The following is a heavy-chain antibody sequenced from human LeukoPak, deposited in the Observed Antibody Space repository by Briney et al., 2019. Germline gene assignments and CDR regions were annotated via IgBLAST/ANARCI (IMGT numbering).Heavy chain of an antibody. J-gene: IGHJ4*02. D-gene: IGHD4-17*01. CDR1: GGSISSSTFY. Sequence: SETLSLTCTVSGGSISSSTFYWGWIRQPPGKGLEWIGSIYYSGSTYYNPSLKSRVTISVDTSKNQFSLKLSSVTAADTAVYYCARRDGDYPPDYWGQGTLVTVSS. CDR2: IYYSGST. CDR3: ARRDGDYPPDY. V-gene: IGHV4-39*01.